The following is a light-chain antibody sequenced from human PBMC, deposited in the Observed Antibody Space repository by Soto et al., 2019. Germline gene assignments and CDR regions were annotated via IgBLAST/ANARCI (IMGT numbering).Light chain of an antibody. CDR3: QQYDSSPHT. CDR1: QSVSSSY. Sequence: EIVLTQSPGTLSLSPGERATLSCRASQSVSSSYLAWYQHKPGQAPRLLIYGASSRATGIPDRFSGSGSGTDFTLTISRLAPEDFAVYYCQQYDSSPHTFGQGTKQEIK. V-gene: IGKV3-20*01. CDR2: GAS. J-gene: IGKJ2*01.